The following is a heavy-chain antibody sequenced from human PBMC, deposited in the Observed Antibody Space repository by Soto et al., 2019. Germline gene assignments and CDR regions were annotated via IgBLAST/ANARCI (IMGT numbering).Heavy chain of an antibody. D-gene: IGHD4-4*01. J-gene: IGHJ4*02. CDR2: ISYDGSNK. V-gene: IGHV3-30*18. CDR1: GFTFSSYG. CDR3: AKDGGGGTVTTPVDY. Sequence: GGSLRLSCAASGFTFSSYGMHWVRQAPGKGLEWVAVISYDGSNKYYADSVKGRFTISRDNSKNTLYLQMNSLRAEDTAVYYCAKDGGGGTVTTPVDYWGQGTLVTVSS.